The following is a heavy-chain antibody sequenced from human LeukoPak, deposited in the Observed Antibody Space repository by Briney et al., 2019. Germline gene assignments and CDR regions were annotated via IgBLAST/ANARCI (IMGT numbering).Heavy chain of an antibody. CDR1: GYTFTSYG. V-gene: IGHV1-18*01. Sequence: ASVEVSCKASGYTFTSYGISWVRQAPGQGLEWMGWISAYNGNTNYARKLQGRVTMTTDTSTSTAYMELRSLRSDDTAVYYCARDLISRWELPNDAFDIWGQGTMVTVSS. D-gene: IGHD1-26*01. J-gene: IGHJ3*02. CDR3: ARDLISRWELPNDAFDI. CDR2: ISAYNGNT.